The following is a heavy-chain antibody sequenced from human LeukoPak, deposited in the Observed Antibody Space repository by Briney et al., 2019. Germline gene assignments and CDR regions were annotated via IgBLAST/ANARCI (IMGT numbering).Heavy chain of an antibody. CDR2: IFYTGTT. Sequence: SETLSPTCTVSGGSINSSYWGWVRQPPGNGLGWMGYIFYTGTTTSNPSLKGRVTISVDTSKKQFSRKLSSVTAAATAVYYCARGGDIGTGYYRFDYWGQGTLVTVSS. D-gene: IGHD3-9*01. CDR3: ARGGDIGTGYYRFDY. J-gene: IGHJ4*02. V-gene: IGHV4-59*08. CDR1: GGSINSSY.